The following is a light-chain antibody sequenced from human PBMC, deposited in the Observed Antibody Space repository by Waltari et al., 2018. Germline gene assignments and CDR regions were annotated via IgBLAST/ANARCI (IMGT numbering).Light chain of an antibody. J-gene: IGKJ3*01. Sequence: SLSPGERATLSCRASQSVSSSYLAWYQQKPGQAPRLLIYGASSRATGIPDRFSGSGSGTDFTLTISRLEPEDFAVYYCQQYGSSPETFGPGTKVDIK. V-gene: IGKV3-20*01. CDR2: GAS. CDR3: QQYGSSPET. CDR1: QSVSSSY.